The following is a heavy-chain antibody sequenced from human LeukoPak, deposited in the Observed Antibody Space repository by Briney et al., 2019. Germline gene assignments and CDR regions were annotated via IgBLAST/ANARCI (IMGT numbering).Heavy chain of an antibody. V-gene: IGHV4-59*01. CDR1: GGSISSYY. CDR2: IYYTGST. J-gene: IGHJ4*02. D-gene: IGHD2-15*01. CDR3: ARWAAPYYFDY. Sequence: SETLSLTCTVSGGSISSYYWSWIRQPPGKGLEWIGYIYYTGSTNYNPSLKSRVTISVDTSKNQFSLKLSSVTAADTAVYYCARWAAPYYFDYSGRGTLVTVSS.